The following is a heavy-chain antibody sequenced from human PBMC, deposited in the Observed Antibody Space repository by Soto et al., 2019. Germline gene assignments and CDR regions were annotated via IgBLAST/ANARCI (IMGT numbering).Heavy chain of an antibody. Sequence: GGSLRLSCTASGFIFSNYAMHWVRQAPGKGLEWVAVTSYDERIKYHADSVKGRFTISRDNSKNTLYLQMNSLRPEDTALYYCATDEGGGYFYGVNYWGQGTQVTVSS. CDR2: TSYDERIK. CDR1: GFIFSNYA. V-gene: IGHV3-30*04. J-gene: IGHJ4*02. CDR3: ATDEGGGYFYGVNY. D-gene: IGHD3-22*01.